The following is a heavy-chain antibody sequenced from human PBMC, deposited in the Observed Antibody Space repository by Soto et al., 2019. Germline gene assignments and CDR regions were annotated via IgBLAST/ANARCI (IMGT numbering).Heavy chain of an antibody. CDR3: ASDSGYDLTIDY. CDR1: GFTFSSYW. CDR2: INSDGSST. Sequence: PGGSLRLSCAASGFTFSSYWMHWVRQAPGKGLVWVSRINSDGSSTSYADSVKGRFTISRDNAKNTLYLQMNSLRAEDTAVYYCASDSGYDLTIDYWVQGTLVTVSS. J-gene: IGHJ4*02. D-gene: IGHD5-12*01. V-gene: IGHV3-74*01.